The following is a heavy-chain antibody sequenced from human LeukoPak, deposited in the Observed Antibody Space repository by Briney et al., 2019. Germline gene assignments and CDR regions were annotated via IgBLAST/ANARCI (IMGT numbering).Heavy chain of an antibody. Sequence: GGSLRLSCAASGFTFNSYAMSWVRQAPGKGLEWVSAISGTSGNVYYGDSVRGRFTIPRDNSKNTLYLQMNSLRAEDTAIYYCAGDRSFYGAPWYFDLWGRGTLITVSS. CDR2: ISGTSGNV. D-gene: IGHD3-3*02. V-gene: IGHV3-23*01. CDR3: AGDRSFYGAPWYFDL. CDR1: GFTFNSYA. J-gene: IGHJ2*01.